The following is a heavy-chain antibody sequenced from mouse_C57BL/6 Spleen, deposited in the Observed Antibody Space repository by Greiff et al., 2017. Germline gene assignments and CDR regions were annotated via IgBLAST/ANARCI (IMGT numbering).Heavy chain of an antibody. CDR3: ARHYYGSVYWYFDV. V-gene: IGHV2-9-1*01. J-gene: IGHJ1*03. CDR2: IWTGGGT. Sequence: VQLQQSGPGLVAPSQSLSITCTVSGFSLTSYAISWVRQPPGKGLEWLGVIWTGGGTNYNSALKSRLSISKDNSKSQVFLKMNSLQTDDTARYYCARHYYGSVYWYFDVWGTGTTVTVAS. CDR1: GFSLTSYA. D-gene: IGHD1-1*01.